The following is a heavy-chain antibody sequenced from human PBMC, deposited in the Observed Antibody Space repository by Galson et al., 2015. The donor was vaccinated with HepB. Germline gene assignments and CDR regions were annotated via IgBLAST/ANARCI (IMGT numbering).Heavy chain of an antibody. J-gene: IGHJ6*02. CDR2: IYYSGST. V-gene: IGHV4-39*01. CDR1: GGSISSSSYY. Sequence: SETLSLTCTVSGGSISSSSYYWGWIRQPPGKGLEWIGSIYYSGSTYYNPSLKSRVTISVDTSKNQFSLKLSSVTAADMAVYYCASRGDGYNWPIYYGMDVWGQGTTVTVSS. CDR3: ASRGDGYNWPIYYGMDV. D-gene: IGHD5-24*01.